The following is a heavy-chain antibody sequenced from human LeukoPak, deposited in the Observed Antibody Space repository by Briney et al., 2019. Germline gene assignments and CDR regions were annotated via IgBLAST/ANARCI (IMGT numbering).Heavy chain of an antibody. V-gene: IGHV3-23*01. Sequence: WGSLRLSCAASGFTFSNYAMSWVRQAPGKGLEWVSAISGSGGFTYYADSVEGQFTISRDNSKNTLYLQMNSLRAGDTAVYYCARIQGTSVAYFFDYWGQGTLVTVSA. J-gene: IGHJ4*02. D-gene: IGHD5/OR15-5a*01. CDR3: ARIQGTSVAYFFDY. CDR1: GFTFSNYA. CDR2: ISGSGGFT.